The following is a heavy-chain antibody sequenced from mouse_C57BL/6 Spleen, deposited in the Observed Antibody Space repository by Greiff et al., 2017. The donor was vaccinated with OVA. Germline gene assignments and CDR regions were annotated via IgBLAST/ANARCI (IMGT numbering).Heavy chain of an antibody. CDR2: RNPNNGGT. J-gene: IGHJ1*03. D-gene: IGHD2-1*01. V-gene: IGHV1-22*01. CDR3: ARAPYGNWYFDV. Sequence: EVQLQQSGPELVKPGASVKMSCKASGYTFTDYNMHWVKQSHGKSLEWIGYRNPNNGGTSYNQKCKGKATLTVNKSSSTAYMELRSLTSEASAVYYCARAPYGNWYFDVWGTGTTVTVSS. CDR1: GYTFTDYN.